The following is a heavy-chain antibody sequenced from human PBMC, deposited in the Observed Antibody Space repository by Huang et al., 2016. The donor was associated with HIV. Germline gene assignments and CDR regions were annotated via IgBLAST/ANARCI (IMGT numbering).Heavy chain of an antibody. Sequence: QVQLQESGPGLVKPSETLSLTCTVSGDSVSSGSYYWGWIRQPPGTGLGWSGYIHRSEKSNYNPSLKRRVSMSIDTPKDQFSRRLTSVTAADTAVDYCATEPFHSAGWDHPDLWGQGTLVTVSS. J-gene: IGHJ4*02. CDR3: ATEPFHSAGWDHPDL. CDR2: IHRSEKS. D-gene: IGHD6-19*01. CDR1: GDSVSSGSYY. V-gene: IGHV4-61*01.